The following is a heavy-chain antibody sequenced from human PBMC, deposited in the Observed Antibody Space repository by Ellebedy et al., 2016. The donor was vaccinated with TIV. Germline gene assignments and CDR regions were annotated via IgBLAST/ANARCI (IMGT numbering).Heavy chain of an antibody. CDR2: MSYSGRT. CDR1: GCSISSSSYY. V-gene: IGHV4-31*11. J-gene: IGHJ4*02. D-gene: IGHD4-23*01. CDR3: ASQGGDYGGLGYFDN. Sequence: SETLSLTXAVSGCSISSSSYYWGWISQHPGKGLEWIGYMSYSGRTYHNPSLKSRVTISVDTSKNQFSLKLSSVTAADTAVYYCASQGGDYGGLGYFDNWGQGALVTVSS.